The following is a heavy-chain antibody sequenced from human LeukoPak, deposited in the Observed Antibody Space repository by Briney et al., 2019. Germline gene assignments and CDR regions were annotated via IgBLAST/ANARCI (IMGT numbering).Heavy chain of an antibody. Sequence: ASVKVSCKASGYTFTSYYMHWVRQAPGQGLEWMGIINPSGGSTSYAQKFQGRVTMTRDTSTSTVYMELSSLRSEDTAVYYCARDKSRGRPVIVVVPAALYYMDVWGKGTTVTVSS. CDR3: ARDKSRGRPVIVVVPAALYYMDV. CDR2: INPSGGST. CDR1: GYTFTSYY. D-gene: IGHD2-2*01. V-gene: IGHV1-46*01. J-gene: IGHJ6*03.